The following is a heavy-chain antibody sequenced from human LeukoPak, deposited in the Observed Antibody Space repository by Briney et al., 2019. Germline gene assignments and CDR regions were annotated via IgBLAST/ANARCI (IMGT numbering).Heavy chain of an antibody. Sequence: PAGTLRLSCAASGVTISSYSMHWVRQSPGKGLEWVAVISYDGSNKYYADSVKGRFTISRDNSENTLYLQMNSLRAEDAAVYYCERDCIAAGGTCDYWGEGTLVSLSS. CDR2: ISYDGSNK. CDR3: ERDCIAAGGTCDY. CDR1: GVTISSYS. D-gene: IGHD6-13*01. V-gene: IGHV3-30*04. J-gene: IGHJ4*02.